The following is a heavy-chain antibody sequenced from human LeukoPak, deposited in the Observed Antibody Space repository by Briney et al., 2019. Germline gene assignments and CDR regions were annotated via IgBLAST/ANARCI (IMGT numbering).Heavy chain of an antibody. CDR1: GYSFINYG. CDR3: GRDWSGSYSWARFYYYGMDV. J-gene: IGHJ6*02. Sequence: ASVKVSCKASGYSFINYGVSWVRQAPGQGLEWMGWISADNGNTNYAQKLQGRVTMTTDTSTSTAYMELRSLRSDDTAVYYCGRDWSGSYSWARFYYYGMDVWGQGTTVTVPS. D-gene: IGHD1-26*01. CDR2: ISADNGNT. V-gene: IGHV1-18*01.